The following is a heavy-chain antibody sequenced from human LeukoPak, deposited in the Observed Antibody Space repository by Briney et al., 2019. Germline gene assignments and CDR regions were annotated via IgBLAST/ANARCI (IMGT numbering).Heavy chain of an antibody. CDR3: AKDYSSSLTNWFDP. V-gene: IGHV4-31*03. CDR1: GASISTGGFY. J-gene: IGHJ5*02. Sequence: SETLSLTCTISGASISTGGFYWTWIRQPPGEGLEWIGYIYYTGSVDYNASLKSRLTISLDTSKNRFSLKLNSVTAADTAVYYCAKDYSSSLTNWFDPWGQGTLVTVSS. CDR2: IYYTGSV. D-gene: IGHD6-6*01.